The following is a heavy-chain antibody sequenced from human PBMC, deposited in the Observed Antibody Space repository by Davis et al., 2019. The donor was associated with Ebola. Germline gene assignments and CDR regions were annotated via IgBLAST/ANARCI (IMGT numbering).Heavy chain of an antibody. CDR3: ARGQSGSDYSLWQY. V-gene: IGHV4-34*01. CDR2: MDHSGNT. D-gene: IGHD3-10*01. CDR1: AGSSSGYY. J-gene: IGHJ4*02. Sequence: SETLSLTCAVHAGSSSGYYWTRIRQPPGKGLELIVEMDHSGNTNYNPSLKSRVTISIDTSKKQISLNLTSVTAADTAVYYCARGQSGSDYSLWQYWGQGTLVTVSS.